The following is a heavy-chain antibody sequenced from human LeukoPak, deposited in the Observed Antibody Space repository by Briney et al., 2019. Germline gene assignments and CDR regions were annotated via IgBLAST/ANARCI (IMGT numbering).Heavy chain of an antibody. J-gene: IGHJ4*02. CDR1: GYTFTSYG. CDR3: ARNSRGYSSGTLYFDY. Sequence: GASVKVSCKASGYTFTSYGISWVRQAPGQGLEWMGWISAYNGNTNYAQKLQGRVTMTTDTSTSTAYMELRSLRSDDTAVYYCARNSRGYSSGTLYFDYWGQGTLVTVSS. CDR2: ISAYNGNT. D-gene: IGHD6-19*01. V-gene: IGHV1-18*01.